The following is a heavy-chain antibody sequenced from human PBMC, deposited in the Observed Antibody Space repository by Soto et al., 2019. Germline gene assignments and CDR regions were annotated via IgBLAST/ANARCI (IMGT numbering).Heavy chain of an antibody. Sequence: QVQLVESGGGVVQPGRSLRLSCAASGFTFSSYGMHWVRQAPGKGLEWVAVIWYDGSNKYYADSVKGRFTISRDNSKNTLYLQMNSLRAEDTAVYYCARGWGDVVVVAATPHYDAFDIWGQGTMVTVSS. CDR1: GFTFSSYG. D-gene: IGHD2-15*01. CDR2: IWYDGSNK. V-gene: IGHV3-33*01. CDR3: ARGWGDVVVVAATPHYDAFDI. J-gene: IGHJ3*02.